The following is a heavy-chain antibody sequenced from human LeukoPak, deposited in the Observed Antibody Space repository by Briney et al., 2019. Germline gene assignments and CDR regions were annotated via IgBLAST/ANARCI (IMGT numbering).Heavy chain of an antibody. J-gene: IGHJ4*02. V-gene: IGHV4-38-2*01. D-gene: IGHD2-15*01. CDR2: IYHSGST. CDR1: GYSISSGYY. CDR3: ARLPRSEFDY. Sequence: PSETLSLTCAVSGYSISSGYYWGWIRQPPGQGLEWIGSIYHSGSTYYNPSLKSRVTISVDTSKNQFSLKLSSVTAADTAVYYCARLPRSEFDYWGQGTLVPVSS.